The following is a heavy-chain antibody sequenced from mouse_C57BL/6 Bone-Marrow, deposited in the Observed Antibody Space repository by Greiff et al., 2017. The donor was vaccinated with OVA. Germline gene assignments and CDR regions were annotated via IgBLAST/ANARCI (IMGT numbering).Heavy chain of an antibody. CDR2: ISDGGSYT. CDR1: GFTFSSYA. V-gene: IGHV5-4*01. CDR3: ARGGAPMITFDY. J-gene: IGHJ2*01. Sequence: EVQGVESGGGLVKPGGSLKLSCAASGFTFSSYAMSWVRQTPEKRLEWVATISDGGSYTYYPDNVKGRFTISRDNAKNNLYLQMSHLKSEDTAMYYCARGGAPMITFDYWGQGTTLTVSS. D-gene: IGHD2-4*01.